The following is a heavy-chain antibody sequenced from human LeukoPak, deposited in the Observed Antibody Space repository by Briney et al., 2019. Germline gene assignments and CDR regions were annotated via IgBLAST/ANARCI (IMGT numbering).Heavy chain of an antibody. CDR1: GGSFSGYY. CDR3: ARVIWFGDNQYYFDY. D-gene: IGHD3-10*01. V-gene: IGHV4-34*01. CDR2: INHSGST. Sequence: TSETLSLTCAVYGGSFSGYYWSWIRQPPGKGLEWIGEINHSGSTNYNPSLKSRVTISVDTSKNQFSLKLSSVTAADTAVYYCARVIWFGDNQYYFDYWGQGTLVTVSS. J-gene: IGHJ4*02.